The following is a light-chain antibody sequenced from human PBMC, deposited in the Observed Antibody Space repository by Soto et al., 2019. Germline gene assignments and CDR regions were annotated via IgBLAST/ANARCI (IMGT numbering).Light chain of an antibody. V-gene: IGLV2-14*01. Sequence: QSALTQPASVSGSPGPSITISCTGTSSDVGGYNYVSWYQQHPGKAPKLMLYDVSNRPSGVSNGFSGSKSGNTASLTISGLQAEDEADYYCRSYTSSSNCVFGTGTKVTVL. CDR1: SSDVGGYNY. CDR3: RSYTSSSNCV. J-gene: IGLJ1*01. CDR2: DVS.